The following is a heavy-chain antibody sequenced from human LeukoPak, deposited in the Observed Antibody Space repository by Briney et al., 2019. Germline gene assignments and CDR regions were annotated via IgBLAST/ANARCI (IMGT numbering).Heavy chain of an antibody. CDR2: VYNSGDT. CDR3: ARLKLGAYFDL. D-gene: IGHD3-16*01. J-gene: IGHJ2*01. Sequence: SETLPLTCTVSGGSTSSDYWSWIRQSPEKGLEWVGYVYNSGDTGKNPSLKSRVTILLDTSKNQCSLKLTSVSAADTAVYYCARLKLGAYFDLWGRGTLVTVSS. V-gene: IGHV4-59*08. CDR1: GGSTSSDY.